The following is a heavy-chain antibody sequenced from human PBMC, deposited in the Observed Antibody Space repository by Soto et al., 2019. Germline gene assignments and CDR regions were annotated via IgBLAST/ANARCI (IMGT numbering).Heavy chain of an antibody. J-gene: IGHJ4*02. CDR1: GYTFTSYG. Sequence: ASVKVSCKASGYTFTSYGISWVRQAPGQGLEWMGWISAYNGNTNYAQKLQGRVTMTTDTSTSTAYMELRSLRSDDTAVYYCARDPAYSSGWDETPGGYWGQGTLVTVSS. V-gene: IGHV1-18*01. CDR2: ISAYNGNT. CDR3: ARDPAYSSGWDETPGGY. D-gene: IGHD6-19*01.